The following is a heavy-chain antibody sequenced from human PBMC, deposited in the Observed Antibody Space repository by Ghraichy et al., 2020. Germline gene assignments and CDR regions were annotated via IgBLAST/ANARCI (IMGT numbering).Heavy chain of an antibody. CDR1: GFPFSDYS. V-gene: IGHV3-21*01. D-gene: IGHD2-21*02. CDR3: ARDRLPLNGDFAS. CDR2: IDLTSTYI. Sequence: GGSLRLSCVASGFPFSDYSMNWVRQAPGKGLEWVSSIDLTSTYIYYSDSLKGRITVSRDNAKNSLYLQMNSLRAEDTAVYYCARDRLPLNGDFASWGQGTLVTVSS. J-gene: IGHJ5*01.